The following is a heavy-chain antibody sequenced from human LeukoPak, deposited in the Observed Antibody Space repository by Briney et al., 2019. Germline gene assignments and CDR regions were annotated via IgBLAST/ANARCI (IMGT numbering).Heavy chain of an antibody. V-gene: IGHV3-23*01. Sequence: GGSLRLSCAASGFTFSSYAMSWVRQAPGKGLEWVSAISGSGASTYYADSVKGRFTISRDNSKNTLYLQMKSLRADDTAVYYCAKGRGSYSSSREVRYYYYAMDVWGQETTVTVSS. CDR1: GFTFSSYA. D-gene: IGHD6-13*01. J-gene: IGHJ6*02. CDR2: ISGSGAST. CDR3: AKGRGSYSSSREVRYYYYAMDV.